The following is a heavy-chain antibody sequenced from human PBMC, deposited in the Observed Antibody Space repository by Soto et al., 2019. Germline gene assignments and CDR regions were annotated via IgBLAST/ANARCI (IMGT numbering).Heavy chain of an antibody. V-gene: IGHV3-23*01. Sequence: EVQLLESGGGLVQPGGSLRLSCAASGFTFSSYAMSWVRQAPGKGLEWVSGITGSGGSTYYADSVKGRFTISRDNLKNMWYLQMNRLIEKDTAVYYCANTGDDTSGDYHETPRFDYWGQGTLVTVSS. CDR1: GFTFSSYA. D-gene: IGHD3-22*01. J-gene: IGHJ4*02. CDR2: ITGSGGST. CDR3: ANTGDDTSGDYHETPRFDY.